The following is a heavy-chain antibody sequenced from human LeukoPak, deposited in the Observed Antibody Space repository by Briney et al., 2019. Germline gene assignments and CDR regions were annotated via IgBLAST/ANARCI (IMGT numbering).Heavy chain of an antibody. CDR2: INQDGSEE. V-gene: IGHV3-7*01. D-gene: IGHD1-26*01. Sequence: PGGSLRLSCAASGFTFRTYWMSWIRQAPGKEPEWVADINQDGSEEYYLQSVRGRFIVSRDNAQNAVFLQMTNLRADDTAVYYCARWKMELQRNAFDFWGQGTVVTVSS. CDR1: GFTFRTYW. CDR3: ARWKMELQRNAFDF. J-gene: IGHJ3*01.